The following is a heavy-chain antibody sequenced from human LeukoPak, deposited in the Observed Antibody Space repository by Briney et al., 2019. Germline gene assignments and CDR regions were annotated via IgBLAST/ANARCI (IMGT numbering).Heavy chain of an antibody. D-gene: IGHD3-3*01. CDR2: MNPNSGNT. CDR3: ARASLYYDFWSGDLRPGHWFDP. J-gene: IGHJ5*02. CDR1: GYTFTSYD. V-gene: IGHV1-8*01. Sequence: GASVKVSCKASGYTFTSYDIHWVRQAPGQGLEWMGWMNPNSGNTGYAQKFQGRVTMTRDTSISTAYMELSSLRSEDTAVYYCARASLYYDFWSGDLRPGHWFDPWGQGTLVTVSS.